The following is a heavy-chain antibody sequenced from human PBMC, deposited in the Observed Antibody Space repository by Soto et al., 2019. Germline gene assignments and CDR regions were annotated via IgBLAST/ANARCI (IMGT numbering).Heavy chain of an antibody. V-gene: IGHV4-59*01. CDR3: ARVGLVGVIAIPWASPHYYRMDV. CDR1: GGSSSSYY. D-gene: IGHD2-21*01. Sequence: KPSETLSLTCTVSGGSSSSYYWNWIRQPPGKGLEWIGSIYYSGSTNYNPSLKSRVTISVNTSKNQFSLKVTSVTAADTAVYYCARVGLVGVIAIPWASPHYYRMDVWGKGTTVPVSS. J-gene: IGHJ6*04. CDR2: IYYSGST.